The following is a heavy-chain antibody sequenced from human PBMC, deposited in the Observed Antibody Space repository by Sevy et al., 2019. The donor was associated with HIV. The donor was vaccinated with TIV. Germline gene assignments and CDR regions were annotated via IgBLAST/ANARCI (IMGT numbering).Heavy chain of an antibody. CDR1: GYTFTGYY. CDR3: ARDFHKYYGSGRRFDP. Sequence: ASVKVSCKASGYTFTGYYMHWVRQAPGQGLEWMGWINPNSGGTNYAQKFQGRVTMTRDTSISTAYMELSRLRSDDTAVYYCARDFHKYYGSGRRFDPWGQGTLVTVSS. V-gene: IGHV1-2*02. J-gene: IGHJ5*02. CDR2: INPNSGGT. D-gene: IGHD3-10*01.